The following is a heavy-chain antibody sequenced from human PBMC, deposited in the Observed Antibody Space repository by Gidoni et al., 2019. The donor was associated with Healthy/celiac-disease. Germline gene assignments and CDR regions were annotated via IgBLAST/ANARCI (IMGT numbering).Heavy chain of an antibody. V-gene: IGHV3-30*01. J-gene: IGHJ6*02. Sequence: QVQLVESGGGGVQPGRSLRLSCAASGLTFSNYAMHWVRRAPGKGLEWVAVISYDGSDKYYADSVKGRFTISRDNSKNTLYLQMNSLRAEDTAVYYCARDLGFTIFGVVSYDYYGMDVWGQGTTVTVSS. CDR3: ARDLGFTIFGVVSYDYYGMDV. CDR1: GLTFSNYA. CDR2: ISYDGSDK. D-gene: IGHD3-3*01.